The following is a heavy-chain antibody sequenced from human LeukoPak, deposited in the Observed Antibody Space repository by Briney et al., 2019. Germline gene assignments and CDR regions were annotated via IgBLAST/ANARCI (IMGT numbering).Heavy chain of an antibody. Sequence: GRSLRLSCAASGFTFSSYAMHWVRQAPGKGLEWVAIISYDGSNKYYADSVKGRFTISRDNSKNTLYLQMNSLRAEDTAVYYCASGCSSTNCYYYFDYWGQGTLVTVSS. D-gene: IGHD2-2*01. CDR1: GFTFSSYA. V-gene: IGHV3-30-3*01. CDR2: ISYDGSNK. CDR3: ASGCSSTNCYYYFDY. J-gene: IGHJ4*02.